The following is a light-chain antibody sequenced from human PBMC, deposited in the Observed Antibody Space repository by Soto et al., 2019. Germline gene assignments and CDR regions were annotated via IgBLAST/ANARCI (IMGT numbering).Light chain of an antibody. CDR1: QSISSW. J-gene: IGKJ1*01. CDR3: QQYKTFSWT. Sequence: IQMTQSPSALSASVGDRVTITCQASQSISSWLAWYQQKPGKAPKLLIYDASSLQSGVPSRFSGSGSGTECTLTISSLQPDDVTTYYCQQYKTFSWTFRQGTKVDIK. CDR2: DAS. V-gene: IGKV1-5*01.